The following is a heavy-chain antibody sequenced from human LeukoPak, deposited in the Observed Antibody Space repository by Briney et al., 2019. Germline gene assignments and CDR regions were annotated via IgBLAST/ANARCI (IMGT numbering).Heavy chain of an antibody. CDR2: VSGSGGST. V-gene: IGHV3-23*01. D-gene: IGHD2-15*01. CDR1: GFTFSSYA. CDR3: AKDHDVLRVVVVVAATHFDC. Sequence: GGSLRLSCAASGFTFSSYAMSWLRQAPGKGLEWVSAVSGSGGSTYYADSVKGRFTISRDNSKNTLYLQMNSLRAEDTAVSCCAKDHDVLRVVVVVAATHFDCWGQGTLVTVSS. J-gene: IGHJ4*02.